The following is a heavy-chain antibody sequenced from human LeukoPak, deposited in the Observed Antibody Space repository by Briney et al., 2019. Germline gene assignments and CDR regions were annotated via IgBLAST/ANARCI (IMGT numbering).Heavy chain of an antibody. CDR3: AKFGAGYDMYV. CDR1: GGSISSRGYY. Sequence: SETLSLTCTVSGGSISSRGYYWSWIRQHPGKGLEWIGQIYYNGKADYNPSLESRITISVDTSKNKISLKLNSVTAADTAIYYCAKFGAGYDMYVWGQGITVAVSS. J-gene: IGHJ6*02. D-gene: IGHD3-16*01. V-gene: IGHV4-61*08. CDR2: IYYNGKA.